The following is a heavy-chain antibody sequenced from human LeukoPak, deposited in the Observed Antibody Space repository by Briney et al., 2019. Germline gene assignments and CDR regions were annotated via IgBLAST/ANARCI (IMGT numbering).Heavy chain of an antibody. CDR3: ARAYYDFWSGADAFDI. D-gene: IGHD3-3*01. CDR1: EITLSDYQ. V-gene: IGHV3-11*04. J-gene: IGHJ3*02. Sequence: GGSLRLSCAASEITLSDYQMSWIRQAPGKGLEWVSYISSSSDTIHYADSVKGRFTISRDNAKNSVYLQMNSLRAEDTAVYYCARAYYDFWSGADAFDIWGQGTMVTVSS. CDR2: ISSSSDTI.